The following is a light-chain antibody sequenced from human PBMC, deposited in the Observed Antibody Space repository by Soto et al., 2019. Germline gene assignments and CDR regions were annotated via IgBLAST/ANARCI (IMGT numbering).Light chain of an antibody. Sequence: DIQMTQSPSSLSASVGDRVTITCRASQSIRSYLNWYHQKPGKTPQLLIYGASNLQSGAPSRFTGSGSGTHFYLTISSLQPEDFATYYCQQSYTTPYTFGQGTKLEIK. CDR3: QQSYTTPYT. CDR1: QSIRSY. V-gene: IGKV1-39*01. J-gene: IGKJ2*01. CDR2: GAS.